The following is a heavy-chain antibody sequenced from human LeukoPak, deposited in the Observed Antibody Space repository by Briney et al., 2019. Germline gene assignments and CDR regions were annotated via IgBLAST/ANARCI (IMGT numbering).Heavy chain of an antibody. Sequence: EASVKVSCKASGYTFTSYAMHWVRQAPGQRLEWMGWINAGNGNTKYSQKFQGRVTITRDTSASTAYMELSSLRSEDTAVYYCARSRRELPVNWFDPGGQGTVVTVSS. D-gene: IGHD3-10*01. CDR1: GYTFTSYA. V-gene: IGHV1-3*01. CDR3: ARSRRELPVNWFDP. J-gene: IGHJ5*02. CDR2: INAGNGNT.